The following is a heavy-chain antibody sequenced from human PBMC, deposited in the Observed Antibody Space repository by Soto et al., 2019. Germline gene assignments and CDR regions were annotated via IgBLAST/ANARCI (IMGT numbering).Heavy chain of an antibody. D-gene: IGHD3-3*01. CDR3: ARAVTPYDFWSGFDY. CDR1: GFTFSSYG. V-gene: IGHV3-33*01. J-gene: IGHJ4*02. Sequence: QVQLVESGGGVVQPGRSLRLSCAASGFTFSSYGMHWVRQAPGKGLEWVAVIWYDGSNKYYADSVKGRFTISRDNSKNTLYLQMNSLRVEDTAVYYCARAVTPYDFWSGFDYWGQGTLVTVSS. CDR2: IWYDGSNK.